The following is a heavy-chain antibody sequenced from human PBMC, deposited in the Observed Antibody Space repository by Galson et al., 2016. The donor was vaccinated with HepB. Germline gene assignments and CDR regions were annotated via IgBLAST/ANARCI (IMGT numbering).Heavy chain of an antibody. CDR2: IYHSGSA. V-gene: IGHV4-31*03. D-gene: IGHD5-24*01. CDR1: GDSIASGGYY. CDR3: ARDRRLQGLDY. Sequence: TLSLTCTVSGDSIASGGYYWSWVRQHPGKGLEWIGYIYHSGSAYYNPSLKSRLSMSVDTSKNQFSLKLNSLAAADTAIYYCARDRRLQGLDYWGQGILVTVSS. J-gene: IGHJ4*02.